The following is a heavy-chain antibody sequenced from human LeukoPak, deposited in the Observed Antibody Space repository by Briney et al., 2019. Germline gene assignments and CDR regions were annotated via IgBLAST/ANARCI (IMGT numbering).Heavy chain of an antibody. CDR2: IYYSGST. J-gene: IGHJ6*03. D-gene: IGHD3-3*01. CDR3: ARVKYYDFWSGYRYYYYYMDV. Sequence: SETLSLTCTVSGGSISSYYWSWIRQPPGKGLEWIGYIYYSGSTYYNPSLKSRVTISVDTSKNQFSLKLSSVTAADTAVYYCARVKYYDFWSGYRYYYYYMDVWGKGTTVTVSS. V-gene: IGHV4-59*12. CDR1: GGSISSYY.